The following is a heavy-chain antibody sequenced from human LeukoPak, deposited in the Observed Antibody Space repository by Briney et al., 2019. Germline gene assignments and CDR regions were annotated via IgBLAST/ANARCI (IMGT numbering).Heavy chain of an antibody. V-gene: IGHV4-34*01. D-gene: IGHD3-3*01. CDR1: GGSFSGYY. CDR2: INHSGST. CDR3: ARGLGITIFGVGPFDY. J-gene: IGHJ4*02. Sequence: SETLSLTCAVYGGSFSGYYWSWIRQPPGKGLEWIGEINHSGSTNYNPSLKSRVTISVDTSKNQFSLKLSSVTAADTAVYYCARGLGITIFGVGPFDYWGQGTLVTVSS.